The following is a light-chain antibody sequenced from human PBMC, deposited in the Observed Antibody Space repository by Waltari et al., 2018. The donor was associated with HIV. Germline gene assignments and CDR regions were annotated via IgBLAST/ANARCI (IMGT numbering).Light chain of an antibody. CDR1: SSAIGGF. CDR2: EVT. Sequence: QSALTQPPSASGSPGQSVTISCTGTSSAIGGFVSWYQQHSGKAPKLMIEEVTKRPSGVPDRFSGSTSGNTASLTVSGLQAEDEADYYCGSYTGDESPDVVFGEGTKLTVL. J-gene: IGLJ2*01. CDR3: GSYTGDESPDVV. V-gene: IGLV2-8*01.